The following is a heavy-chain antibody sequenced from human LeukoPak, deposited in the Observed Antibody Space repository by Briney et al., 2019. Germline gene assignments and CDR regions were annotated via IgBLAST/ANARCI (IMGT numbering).Heavy chain of an antibody. V-gene: IGHV4-28*01. J-gene: IGHJ4*02. Sequence: SETLSLTCAVSRYSISSNDWWGWIRPPPGKGLEWIGYIYYSGSTYYNPSLKSRVTMSVDTSKNQFSLKLSSVTAVDTAVYYCARRYAYGDFFDYWGQGTLVTVSS. D-gene: IGHD4-17*01. CDR1: RYSISSNDW. CDR3: ARRYAYGDFFDY. CDR2: IYYSGST.